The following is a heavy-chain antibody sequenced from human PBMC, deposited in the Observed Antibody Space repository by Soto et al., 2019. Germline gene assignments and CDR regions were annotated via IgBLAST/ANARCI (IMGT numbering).Heavy chain of an antibody. D-gene: IGHD1-1*01. CDR2: ISYEGSNE. CDR3: ASEWRNDGLDY. Sequence: PGGSLRLSCAASGFTFSSYAMHWVRQARGKGLEWVAVISYEGSNEYYADSVKGRFIISRDNSKSTLYLQMNSLRAEDTAVYYCASEWRNDGLDYWGQGNLVTVSS. CDR1: GFTFSSYA. V-gene: IGHV3-30-3*01. J-gene: IGHJ4*02.